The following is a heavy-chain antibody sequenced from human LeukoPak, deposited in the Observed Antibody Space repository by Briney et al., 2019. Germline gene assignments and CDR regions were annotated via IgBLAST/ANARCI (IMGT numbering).Heavy chain of an antibody. D-gene: IGHD3-22*01. CDR3: AKDPYYYDSSGYSAAIDY. CDR2: ISGNGGST. Sequence: GGSLRLSCAASGFTFSSYAMSWVRQAPGKGLEWVSAISGNGGSTYYADSVKGRFTISRDNSKNTLYLQMNSLRAEDTAVYYCAKDPYYYDSSGYSAAIDYWGQGTLVTVSS. CDR1: GFTFSSYA. V-gene: IGHV3-23*01. J-gene: IGHJ4*02.